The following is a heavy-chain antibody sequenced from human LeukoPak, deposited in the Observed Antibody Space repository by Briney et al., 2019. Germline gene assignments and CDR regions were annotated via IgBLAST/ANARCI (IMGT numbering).Heavy chain of an antibody. CDR1: GFTFSDHY. CDR3: TRGVRHNSGWDFDY. D-gene: IGHD6-19*01. CDR2: SRNKTNSYTT. V-gene: IGHV3-72*01. J-gene: IGHJ4*02. Sequence: GGSLRLSCAASGFTFSDHYMDWVRQAPGKGLEGVGRSRNKTNSYTTEYAASVKGRFTISRDDSKNSLYLQMNSLRTEDTAVYYCTRGVRHNSGWDFDYWGQGTLVSVSS.